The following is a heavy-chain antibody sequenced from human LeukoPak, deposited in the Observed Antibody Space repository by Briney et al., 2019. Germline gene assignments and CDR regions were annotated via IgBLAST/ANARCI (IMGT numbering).Heavy chain of an antibody. Sequence: PGGSLRLSWAASGLAFGSYTMSWVRQAPRKGLEWVSGITATGSRTYYADSVKGRFSISRDSSKNTLYLQMNSLRAEDTAVYYCAKERGVYGDYVGGYFDYWGQGTLVTVSS. V-gene: IGHV3-23*01. CDR1: GLAFGSYT. CDR3: AKERGVYGDYVGGYFDY. J-gene: IGHJ4*02. CDR2: ITATGSRT. D-gene: IGHD4-17*01.